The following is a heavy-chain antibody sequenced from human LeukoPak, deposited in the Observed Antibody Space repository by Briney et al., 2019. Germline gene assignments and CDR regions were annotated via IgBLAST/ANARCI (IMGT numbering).Heavy chain of an antibody. CDR2: INPNSGGT. D-gene: IGHD6-19*01. CDR3: ARGRIAVAGLYYFDY. CDR1: GYTFTGYY. V-gene: IGHV1-2*02. J-gene: IGHJ4*02. Sequence: ASVKVSCKASGYTFTGYYMHWVRQAPGQGLEWMGWINPNSGGTNYAQKFQGRVTMTRDTSISTAYMELSRLRSDATAVYYCARGRIAVAGLYYFDYWGQGTMVTVSS.